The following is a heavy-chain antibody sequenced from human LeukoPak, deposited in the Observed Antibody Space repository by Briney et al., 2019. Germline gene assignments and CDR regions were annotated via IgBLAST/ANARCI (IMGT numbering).Heavy chain of an antibody. V-gene: IGHV4-39*02. CDR3: ARDVAAAGIYYYYGMDV. CDR2: IYDSGST. J-gene: IGHJ6*02. CDR1: GGSIRSSYYY. D-gene: IGHD6-13*01. Sequence: PSETLSLTCTVSGGSIRSSYYYWGWIRQPPGKGLEWIGSIYDSGSTYYNPSLKSRVTISVDTSKNQFSLKLNSVTAADTAVYYCARDVAAAGIYYYYGMDVWGQGTTVTVSS.